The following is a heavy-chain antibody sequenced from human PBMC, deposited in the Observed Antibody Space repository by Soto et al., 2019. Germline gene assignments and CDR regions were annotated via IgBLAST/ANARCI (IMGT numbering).Heavy chain of an antibody. D-gene: IGHD6-13*01. Sequence: EVQLVESGGGLVQPGGSLRLSCAASGLTFSSYSMNWVRQAPGKGLEWVSYISSSSSTIYYADSVKGRFTISRDNAKNSLYLQMYSLRAEDTAVYYCARHPERIAQIGWFDPWRQGTLVTVSS. V-gene: IGHV3-48*01. J-gene: IGHJ5*02. CDR2: ISSSSSTI. CDR3: ARHPERIAQIGWFDP. CDR1: GLTFSSYS.